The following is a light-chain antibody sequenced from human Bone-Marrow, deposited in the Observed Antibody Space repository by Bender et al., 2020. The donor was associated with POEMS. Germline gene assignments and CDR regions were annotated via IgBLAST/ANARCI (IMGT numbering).Light chain of an antibody. CDR1: NFRSKS. Sequence: SYVLAQPPSVSVAPGQTATIACGGHNFRSKSVHWYQRKPGQAPVLAVYDDSDRPSGIPERFSGSNSGNTATLTISRVEAGDEADYYCQVWDSNNDHVVFGGGTKLTV. J-gene: IGLJ2*01. CDR2: DDS. CDR3: QVWDSNNDHVV. V-gene: IGLV3-21*02.